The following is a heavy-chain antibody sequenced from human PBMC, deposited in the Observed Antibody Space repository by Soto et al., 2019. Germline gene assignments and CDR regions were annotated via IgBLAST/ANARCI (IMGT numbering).Heavy chain of an antibody. Sequence: QVQLVESGGGVVQPGRSLRLSCAASGFTFSSYGMHWVRQAPGTGLEWVAIVSYDGSNKYYADSVKGRFTISRDNSRNTLYLQMNSLRAEDTAVYYCAKALGELSPESYDYWGQGTLVTVSS. CDR2: VSYDGSNK. CDR3: AKALGELSPESYDY. D-gene: IGHD3-16*02. J-gene: IGHJ4*02. V-gene: IGHV3-30*18. CDR1: GFTFSSYG.